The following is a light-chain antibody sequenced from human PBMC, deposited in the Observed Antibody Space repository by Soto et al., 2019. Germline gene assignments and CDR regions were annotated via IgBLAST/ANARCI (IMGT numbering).Light chain of an antibody. V-gene: IGLV2-11*01. Sequence: QSALTQPRSVSASPGQSVTISCIGTSSDVGDYNPVSWYQYHPGKAPKLMIYDVSKRPSGVPDRFSGSKSGTTASLTISGLQADDEADYYCSSYAGFHSPVLFGGGTKLTVL. J-gene: IGLJ2*01. CDR2: DVS. CDR3: SSYAGFHSPVL. CDR1: SSDVGDYNP.